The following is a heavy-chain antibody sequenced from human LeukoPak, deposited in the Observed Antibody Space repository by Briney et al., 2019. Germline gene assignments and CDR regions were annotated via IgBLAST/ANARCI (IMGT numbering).Heavy chain of an antibody. D-gene: IGHD6-6*01. J-gene: IGHJ4*02. V-gene: IGHV1-18*01. Sequence: ASVKVSCKASGYTFTSYGISWVRQAPGQGLEWMGWISAYNGNTNYAQKLQGRVTMTTDTSTSTAYMELSSLRSEDTAVYYCARDPPGRPYSSSSYGWGQGTLVTVSS. CDR2: ISAYNGNT. CDR1: GYTFTSYG. CDR3: ARDPPGRPYSSSSYG.